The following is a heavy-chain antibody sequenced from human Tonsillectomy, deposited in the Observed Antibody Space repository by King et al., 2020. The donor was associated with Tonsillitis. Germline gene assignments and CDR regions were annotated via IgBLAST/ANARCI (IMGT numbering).Heavy chain of an antibody. J-gene: IGHJ4*02. D-gene: IGHD2-21*02. CDR3: ARDVPYSYCGGDCYAFDY. CDR2: ISSSSSYI. CDR1: GFTFSSYS. V-gene: IGHV3-21*01. Sequence: EVQLVESGGGLVKPGGSLRLSCAASGFTFSSYSMNWVRQAPGKGLEWVSSISSSSSYIYYADSVKGRFTISRDNAKNSLYLQMNSLRAEDTAVYYFARDVPYSYCGGDCYAFDYWGQGTLVTVSS.